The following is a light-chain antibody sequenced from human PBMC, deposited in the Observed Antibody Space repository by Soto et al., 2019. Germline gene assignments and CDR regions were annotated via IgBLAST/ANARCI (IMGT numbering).Light chain of an antibody. J-gene: IGKJ1*01. V-gene: IGKV3-20*01. CDR3: QVYYNSPGWT. CDR1: QSVDSTY. CDR2: GAS. Sequence: EIVLTQSPGTLSLSPGERATLSCRSSQSVDSTYLAWYQQKPGQPPRLLIYGASSRATGIPDRFRGSGSGTDFTLNISSLEPEDFAVYYCQVYYNSPGWTFGQGTKVEIK.